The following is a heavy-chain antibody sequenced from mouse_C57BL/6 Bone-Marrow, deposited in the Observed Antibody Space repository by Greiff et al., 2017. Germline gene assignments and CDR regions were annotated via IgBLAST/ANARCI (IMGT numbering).Heavy chain of an antibody. CDR3: ATYYSNCYYAMDY. Sequence: EVKLQQSGPELVKPGASVKISCKASGYSFTDYNMNWVKQSNGKSLEWIGVINPNYGTTSYNQKFKGKATLTVDQSSSTAYMQLNSLTSEDSAVYYCATYYSNCYYAMDYWGQGTSVTVSS. CDR2: INPNYGTT. D-gene: IGHD2-5*01. J-gene: IGHJ4*01. V-gene: IGHV1-39*01. CDR1: GYSFTDYN.